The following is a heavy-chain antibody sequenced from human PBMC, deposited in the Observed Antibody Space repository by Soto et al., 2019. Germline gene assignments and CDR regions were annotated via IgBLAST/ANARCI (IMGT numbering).Heavy chain of an antibody. Sequence: SVKVSCKASGGTFSSYAISWVRQAPGQGLEWMGGIIPIFGTANYAQKFQGRVTMTGDTSTSTAYMELSSLRSEDTAVYYCASTVRHCSSTSCYAVSTWFDPWGQGTLVTVSS. CDR3: ASTVRHCSSTSCYAVSTWFDP. CDR2: IIPIFGTA. D-gene: IGHD2-2*01. J-gene: IGHJ5*02. CDR1: GGTFSSYA. V-gene: IGHV1-69*06.